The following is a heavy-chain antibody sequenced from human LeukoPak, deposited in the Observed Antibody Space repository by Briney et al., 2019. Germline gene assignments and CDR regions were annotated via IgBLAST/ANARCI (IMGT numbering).Heavy chain of an antibody. D-gene: IGHD3-10*01. J-gene: IGHJ4*02. CDR3: ARLYYYGSGGSDY. V-gene: IGHV3-48*02. CDR2: ISSSSSNI. CDR1: GFTFSSYN. Sequence: GGSLRLSCAASGFTFSSYNMNWVRQAPGKGLEWVSLISSSSSNIYYADSVKGRFTISRDNAKNSLYLQMNSLRDEDTAVYYCARLYYYGSGGSDYWGQGTLVTVSS.